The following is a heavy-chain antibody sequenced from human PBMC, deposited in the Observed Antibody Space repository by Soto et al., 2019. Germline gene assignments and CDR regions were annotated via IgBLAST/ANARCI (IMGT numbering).Heavy chain of an antibody. J-gene: IGHJ4*02. CDR2: IYYSVST. V-gene: IGHV4-61*01. Sequence: SETLSLTCTVSGGSVSSGSYYWSWIRQPPGKGLQGIGYIYYSVSTKYNPSLKSRVTISLDTSKNQFSLRLSSVTAADTAVYYCARRVKGYSSGWYDYWGQGTLVTVS. D-gene: IGHD6-19*01. CDR3: ARRVKGYSSGWYDY. CDR1: GGSVSSGSYY.